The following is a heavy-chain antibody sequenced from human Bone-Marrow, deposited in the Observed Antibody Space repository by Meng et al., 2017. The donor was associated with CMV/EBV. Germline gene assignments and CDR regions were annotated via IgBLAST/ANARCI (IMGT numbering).Heavy chain of an antibody. D-gene: IGHD2-2*02. J-gene: IGHJ3*02. CDR3: ARGGYCTSAICYKLNAFDI. CDR1: GFSFSTYG. V-gene: IGHV3-33*01. CDR2: IWYDGSNQ. Sequence: GESLKISCAASGFSFSTYGMHWVRQAPGKGLEWVAVIWYDGSNQYYADSVKGRFTISRENSKNTLYLQMNSLRAEDTAVYYCARGGYCTSAICYKLNAFDIWGQGTVVIVSS.